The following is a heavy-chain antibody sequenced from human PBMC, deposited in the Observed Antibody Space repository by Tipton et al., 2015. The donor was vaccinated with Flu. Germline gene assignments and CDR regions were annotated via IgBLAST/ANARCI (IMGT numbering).Heavy chain of an antibody. CDR3: AREGRREQLALDY. V-gene: IGHV4-61*02. J-gene: IGHJ4*02. CDR2: IYTSGST. D-gene: IGHD6-6*01. Sequence: TLSLTCNVSGGSISSDNYYWNWIRQPAGKGLEWIGRIYTSGSTNYNLSLKRRLTISVDTSKNQFSLKLGSVTAADTAVYYCAREGRREQLALDYWGQGTLVTVSS. CDR1: GGSISSDNYY.